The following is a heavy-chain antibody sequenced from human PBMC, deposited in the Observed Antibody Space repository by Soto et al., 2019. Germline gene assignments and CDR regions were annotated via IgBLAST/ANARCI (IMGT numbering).Heavy chain of an antibody. D-gene: IGHD3-10*01. Sequence: SVKVSCKASGGTFSSYAISWVRQAPGQGLEWMGGIIPIFGTANYAQKFQGRVTITADESTSTAYMELSSLRSEDTAVYYCARDVRPAYGSGSQNPPEVDPWGQGTLVTVSS. CDR3: ARDVRPAYGSGSQNPPEVDP. CDR1: GGTFSSYA. V-gene: IGHV1-69*13. CDR2: IIPIFGTA. J-gene: IGHJ5*02.